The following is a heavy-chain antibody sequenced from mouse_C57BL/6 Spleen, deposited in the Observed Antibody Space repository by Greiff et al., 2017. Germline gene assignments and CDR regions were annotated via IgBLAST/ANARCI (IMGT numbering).Heavy chain of an antibody. V-gene: IGHV1-22*01. CDR3: ARIGYYYGSSYWYFDV. J-gene: IGHJ1*03. CDR2: INPNNGGT. CDR1: GYTFTDYN. Sequence: EVQLQQSGPELVKPGASVKMSCKASGYTFTDYNMHWVKQSHGKSLEWIGYINPNNGGTSYNQKFKGKATLTVNKSSSTAYMELRSLTSEDSAVYYCARIGYYYGSSYWYFDVWGTGTTVTVSS. D-gene: IGHD1-1*01.